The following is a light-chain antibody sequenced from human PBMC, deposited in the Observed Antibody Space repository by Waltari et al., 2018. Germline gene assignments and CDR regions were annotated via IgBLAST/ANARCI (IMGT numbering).Light chain of an antibody. Sequence: QSALTQPPSASGSPGQSVTISCTGASSAVGGYNFVSWYQQHPGNAPKLMIYEVPKRPSGVPDRFSGSKSGNTASLTVSGLQAEDEADYYCSSYARSDNYVFGTGTKVTVL. CDR1: SSAVGGYNF. CDR3: SSYARSDNYV. V-gene: IGLV2-8*01. J-gene: IGLJ1*01. CDR2: EVP.